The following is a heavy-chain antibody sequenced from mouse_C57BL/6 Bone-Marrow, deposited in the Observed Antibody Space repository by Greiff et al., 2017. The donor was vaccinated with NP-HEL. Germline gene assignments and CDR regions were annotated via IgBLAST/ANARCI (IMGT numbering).Heavy chain of an antibody. CDR2: IHPNSGST. J-gene: IGHJ2*01. CDR1: GYTFTSYW. Sequence: QVQLQQPGAELVKPGASVKLSCKASGYTFTSYWMHWVKQRPGQGLEWIGMIHPNSGSTNYNEKFKSKATLTVDKSSSTAYMQLSSLTAEDSAVYYCARWDWDWYFDYWGQGTTLTVSS. D-gene: IGHD4-1*01. V-gene: IGHV1-64*01. CDR3: ARWDWDWYFDY.